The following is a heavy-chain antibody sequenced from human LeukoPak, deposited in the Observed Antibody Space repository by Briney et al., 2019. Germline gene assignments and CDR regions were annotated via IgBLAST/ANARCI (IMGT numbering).Heavy chain of an antibody. CDR2: IYWDDDK. Sequence: SGPTLVKPTQTLTLTCTFSGFPLRTKGVGVGWIRQPPGKTLEWLSLIYWDDDKRYHPSLKTRLTITRDTSNNQVVLTMTYMDPVDTATYYCVHRSMTATQAPLPFYFWGPGTFITVSS. CDR1: GFPLRTKGVG. J-gene: IGHJ4*02. D-gene: IGHD1-1*01. CDR3: VHRSMTATQAPLPFYF. V-gene: IGHV2-5*02.